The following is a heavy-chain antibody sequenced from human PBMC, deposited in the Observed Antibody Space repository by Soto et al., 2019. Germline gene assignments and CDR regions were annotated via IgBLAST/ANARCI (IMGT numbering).Heavy chain of an antibody. Sequence: QDQLVQSGVEVKKSGARVKVSCKASGYSFTNYGITWVRQAPGQGFEWMGWTSAYNGNTNYAQKFQGRVTLTTDASTSTAYLELRSLRSDDTAVYYCARDRGVAPPVAGNTHYYYYLDVWGKGTTVTVSS. V-gene: IGHV1-18*01. D-gene: IGHD1-1*01. CDR2: TSAYNGNT. J-gene: IGHJ6*03. CDR1: GYSFTNYG. CDR3: ARDRGVAPPVAGNTHYYYYLDV.